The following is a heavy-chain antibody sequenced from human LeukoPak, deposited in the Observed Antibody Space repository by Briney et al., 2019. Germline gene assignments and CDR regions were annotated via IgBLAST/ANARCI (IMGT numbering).Heavy chain of an antibody. CDR3: AGGNTWPGLSY. CDR1: GLTVSGNY. Sequence: GGSLRLFCAASGLTVSGNYMSWVRQAPRKGLEWVSVIYTAGSTYNADSVKGRFAISRDKSKNTLYLQMNTLRAEDTAVYFCAGGNTWPGLSYWGQGTLLTVSS. J-gene: IGHJ4*02. CDR2: IYTAGST. D-gene: IGHD6-25*01. V-gene: IGHV3-53*01.